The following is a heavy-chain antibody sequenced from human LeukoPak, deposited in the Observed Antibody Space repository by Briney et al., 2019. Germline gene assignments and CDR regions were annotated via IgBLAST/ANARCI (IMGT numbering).Heavy chain of an antibody. CDR2: FSGNGEST. D-gene: IGHD3-10*02. Sequence: GGSLRLSCAASGFTFSSYAMSWVRQAPGKGLEWVSVFSGNGESTDYAGSVKGRFTISRDNSKNALYLQMNSLRAEDTAVYYCAKGNTMYTAYYFDYWGQGTLVTVSS. CDR1: GFTFSSYA. V-gene: IGHV3-23*01. J-gene: IGHJ4*02. CDR3: AKGNTMYTAYYFDY.